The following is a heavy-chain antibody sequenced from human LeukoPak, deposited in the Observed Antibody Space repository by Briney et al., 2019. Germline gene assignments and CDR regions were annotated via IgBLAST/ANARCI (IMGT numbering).Heavy chain of an antibody. J-gene: IGHJ4*02. D-gene: IGHD1-20*01. V-gene: IGHV3-66*01. CDR1: GLTISSNY. CDR2: IYSGGST. Sequence: GGSLRLSCAASGLTISSNYMSWVRQAPGKGLEWVSVIYSGGSTYYADSVKGRFTISRDNSKNTLYPQMNSLRAEDTAVYYCARGYNWNDHYFDYGGQGTLVTVSS. CDR3: ARGYNWNDHYFDY.